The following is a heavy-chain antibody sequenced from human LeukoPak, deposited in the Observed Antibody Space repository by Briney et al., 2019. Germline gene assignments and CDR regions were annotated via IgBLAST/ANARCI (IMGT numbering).Heavy chain of an antibody. J-gene: IGHJ4*02. CDR2: IYYSGST. V-gene: IGHV4-39*01. Sequence: PSETLSPTCTVSGGSISSSSYYWGWIRQPPGKGLEWIGSIYYSGSTYYNPSLKSRVTISVDTSKNQFSLKLSSVTAADTAVYYCASPVAGGYFDYWGQGTLVTVSS. CDR3: ASPVAGGYFDY. D-gene: IGHD6-19*01. CDR1: GGSISSSSYY.